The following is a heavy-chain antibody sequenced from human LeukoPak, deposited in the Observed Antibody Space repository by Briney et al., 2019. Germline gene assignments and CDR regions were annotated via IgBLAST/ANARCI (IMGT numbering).Heavy chain of an antibody. V-gene: IGHV4-4*02. Sequence: SGTLSLTCAVSGGSIGINNWWSWVRQSPGKGLEWIGEIYYNGNTNYNSSPKSRVTISVDRSKSQFSLRLSSVTAADTGTYYCAKVRVTPYIAFDQWGQGTLVTVSS. CDR1: GGSIGINNW. CDR3: AKVRVTPYIAFDQ. D-gene: IGHD2-21*02. J-gene: IGHJ4*02. CDR2: IYYNGNT.